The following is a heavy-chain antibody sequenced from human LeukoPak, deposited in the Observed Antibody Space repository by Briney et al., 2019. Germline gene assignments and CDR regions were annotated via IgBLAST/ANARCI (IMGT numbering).Heavy chain of an antibody. CDR2: ISGSGGST. Sequence: PGGSLRLSCAASGFTFSSYAMSWVRQAPGKGLEWVSAISGSGGSTYYADSVKGRFTISRDNSKNTLYLQMNSLRAEDTAVYYCARKFRLSGAYYYYYMDVWGKGTTVTVSS. V-gene: IGHV3-23*01. CDR3: ARKFRLSGAYYYYYMDV. D-gene: IGHD6-19*01. CDR1: GFTFSSYA. J-gene: IGHJ6*03.